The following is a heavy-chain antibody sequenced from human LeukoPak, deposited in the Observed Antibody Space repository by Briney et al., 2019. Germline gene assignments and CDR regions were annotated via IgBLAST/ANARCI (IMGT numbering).Heavy chain of an antibody. V-gene: IGHV4-39*07. D-gene: IGHD5-18*01. J-gene: IGHJ6*03. CDR2: IYYSGST. Sequence: SETLSLTCAVSGGSISSNSYYWGWIRQPPGKGLEWIGSIYYSGSTYYNPSLKSRVTISVDTSKNQFSLKLSSVTAADTAVYYCARTTEGGYTYGYFYYYYMDVWGKGTTVTISS. CDR3: ARTTEGGYTYGYFYYYYMDV. CDR1: GGSISSNSYY.